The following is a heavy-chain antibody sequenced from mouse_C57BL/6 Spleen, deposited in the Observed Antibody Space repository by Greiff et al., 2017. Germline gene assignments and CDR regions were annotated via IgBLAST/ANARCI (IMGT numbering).Heavy chain of an antibody. V-gene: IGHV3-6*01. CDR3: ARGLLRQQGYFDV. CDR1: GYSITSGYY. CDR2: ISYDGSN. J-gene: IGHJ1*03. Sequence: VQLKESGPGLVKPSQSLSLTCSVTGYSITSGYYWNWIRQFPGNKLEWMGYISYDGSNNYNPSLKNRISITRDTSKNQFFLKLNSVTTEDTATYYCARGLLRQQGYFDVWGTGTTVTVSS. D-gene: IGHD1-2*01.